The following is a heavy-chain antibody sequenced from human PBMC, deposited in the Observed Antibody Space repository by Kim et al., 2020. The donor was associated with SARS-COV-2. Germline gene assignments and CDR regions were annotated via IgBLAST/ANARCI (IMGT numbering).Heavy chain of an antibody. CDR3: ARRARYFDWLFLFDY. CDR1: GFTFSDYY. V-gene: IGHV3-11*04. D-gene: IGHD3-9*01. Sequence: GGSLRLSCAASGFTFSDYYMSWIRQAPGKGLEWVSYISSSGSTIYYADSVKGRFTISRDNAKNSLYLQMNSLRAEDTAVYYCARRARYFDWLFLFDYWGQGTLVTVSS. CDR2: ISSSGSTI. J-gene: IGHJ4*02.